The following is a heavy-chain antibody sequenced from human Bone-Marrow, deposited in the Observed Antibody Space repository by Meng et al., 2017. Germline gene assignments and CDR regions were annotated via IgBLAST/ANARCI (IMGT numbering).Heavy chain of an antibody. CDR1: GFTFSSYE. CDR3: ARDEGVSYYYYGMDV. Sequence: GGSLRLSCAASGFTFSSYEMNWVRQAPGKGLEWVSYISSSGSTIYYADSVKGRFTISRDNAKNSLYLQMNSLRAEDTAVYYCARDEGVSYYYYGMDVWGQGTTVTVSS. V-gene: IGHV3-48*03. CDR2: ISSSGSTI. J-gene: IGHJ6*02.